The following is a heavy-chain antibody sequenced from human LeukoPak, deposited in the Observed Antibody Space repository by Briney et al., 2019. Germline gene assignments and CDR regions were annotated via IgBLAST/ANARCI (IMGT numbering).Heavy chain of an antibody. Sequence: PSETLSLTCTVSGGSISSYYWSWIRQPAGKGLEWIGRISTSGSTKYNPSLKSRVTMSVDTSKNQFSLKLSSVTAADTAVYYCARDRYSSGWYSSIDAFGIWGQGTMVTVSS. V-gene: IGHV4-4*07. CDR3: ARDRYSSGWYSSIDAFGI. CDR1: GGSISSYY. D-gene: IGHD6-19*01. CDR2: ISTSGST. J-gene: IGHJ3*02.